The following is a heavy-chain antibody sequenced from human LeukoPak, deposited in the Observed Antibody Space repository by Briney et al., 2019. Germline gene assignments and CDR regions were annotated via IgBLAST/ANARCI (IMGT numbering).Heavy chain of an antibody. V-gene: IGHV1-69*04. CDR3: ARAPGNDAFDI. D-gene: IGHD7-27*01. CDR1: GGTFSDYA. J-gene: IGHJ3*02. CDR2: IIPILGVA. Sequence: SVKVSCKASGGTFSDYAISWVRQAPGQGLEWMGRIIPILGVANYAQKFQGRVSITADKSTGTAYMELSSLRSEDTAVYFCARAPGNDAFDIWGQGTMVTVSS.